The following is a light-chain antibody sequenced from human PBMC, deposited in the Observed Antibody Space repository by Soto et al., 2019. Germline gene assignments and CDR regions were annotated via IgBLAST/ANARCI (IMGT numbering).Light chain of an antibody. Sequence: QSALTQPASVSGSPGQSITISCTGTSSDVAAYNYVSWYQQHPGKAPRLMIYEVSNRPSGVSNRFSGSKSGNTASLTISGLQAEDEADYYCHSYTSSNTLVFGGGAKLTVL. CDR2: EVS. J-gene: IGLJ2*01. CDR3: HSYTSSNTLV. V-gene: IGLV2-14*01. CDR1: SSDVAAYNY.